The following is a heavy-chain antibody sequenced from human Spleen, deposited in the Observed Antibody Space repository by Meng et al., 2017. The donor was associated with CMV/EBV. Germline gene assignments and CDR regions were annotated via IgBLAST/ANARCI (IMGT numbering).Heavy chain of an antibody. CDR1: GFTFSSYA. J-gene: IGHJ6*02. V-gene: IGHV3-23*01. CDR3: ARRRDSSSLDETKGYYYYGMDV. Sequence: GESLKISCATSGFTFSSYAMSWVRQAPGKGLEWVSGISGSGGSIYYADSVKGRFTISRDNSKNTLYLQMNSLRAEDTAVYYCARRRDSSSLDETKGYYYYGMDVWGQGTTVTVSS. D-gene: IGHD6-13*01. CDR2: ISGSGGSI.